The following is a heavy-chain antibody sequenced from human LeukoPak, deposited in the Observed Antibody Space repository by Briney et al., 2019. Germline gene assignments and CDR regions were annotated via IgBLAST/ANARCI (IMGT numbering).Heavy chain of an antibody. Sequence: PGGSLRLSCAASGFTFSSYAMHWVRQAPGKGLEWVSAISGSGGSTYYADSVKGRFTISRDNSKNTLYLQMNSLRAEDTAVYYCAKSSGRYYYDSSGYAHFDYWGQGTLVTVSS. CDR3: AKSSGRYYYDSSGYAHFDY. V-gene: IGHV3-23*01. CDR1: GFTFSSYA. D-gene: IGHD3-22*01. CDR2: ISGSGGST. J-gene: IGHJ4*02.